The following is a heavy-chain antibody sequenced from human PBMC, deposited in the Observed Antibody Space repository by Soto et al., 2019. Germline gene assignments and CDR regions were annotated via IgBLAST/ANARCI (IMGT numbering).Heavy chain of an antibody. Sequence: QVQLQESGPGLVKPSGTLSLTCAVSGGSISSSNWWSWVRQPPGKGLEWIGEIYHSGSTNYNPSHKIRVTISVDKSRNQCPLKLSSVTAADTAVYYCACGLESIERLYGMHVWGQGTTVAVSS. D-gene: IGHD6-6*01. CDR3: ACGLESIERLYGMHV. V-gene: IGHV4-4*02. CDR1: GGSISSSNW. CDR2: IYHSGST. J-gene: IGHJ6*02.